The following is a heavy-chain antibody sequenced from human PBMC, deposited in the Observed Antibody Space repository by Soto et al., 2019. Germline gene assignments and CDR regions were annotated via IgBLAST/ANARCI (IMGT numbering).Heavy chain of an antibody. CDR3: AKGLLNGRWYAAD. Sequence: EVHLLESGGVLVQPGESLRLSCETSGFTFSNCVMTWVRQPPGKRLEWVSVITTNGHTDYADSVKGRFTISRDNSKNTVDLQMNSLRAEDTAVDYGAKGLLNGRWYAADWGQGHLVTVSS. V-gene: IGHV3-23*01. J-gene: IGHJ4*02. CDR1: GFTFSNCV. CDR2: ITTNGHT. D-gene: IGHD6-13*01.